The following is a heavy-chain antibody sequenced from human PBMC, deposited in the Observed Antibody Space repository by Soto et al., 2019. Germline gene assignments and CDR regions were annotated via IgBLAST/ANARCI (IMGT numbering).Heavy chain of an antibody. CDR3: ARGRSSWAYGSGRSKIWFDP. Sequence: PSEPLSLTCALYGRTFSGYYWSWIRQPPGKGLEWIGEINNSGSTNNNPSLKSRVTISVDTSKNQFSLKLSSVTAADTAVYYCARGRSSWAYGSGRSKIWFDPWGQGTLVTVSS. J-gene: IGHJ5*02. CDR2: INNSGST. CDR1: GRTFSGYY. V-gene: IGHV4-34*01. D-gene: IGHD3-10*01.